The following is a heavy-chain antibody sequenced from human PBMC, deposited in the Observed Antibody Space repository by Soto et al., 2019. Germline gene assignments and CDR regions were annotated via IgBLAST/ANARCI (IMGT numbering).Heavy chain of an antibody. Sequence: EVQVVESGGGSIQPGGSLSLSCTTSKFIFSTYAMTWVRQAPGEGLEWVSSIRGSGDGTSYADSVRGRFTISRDNSKNTLYLRMNSLRVEDTAVYYCTRDPNGDYIGAFDFWGQGMLVTVSS. CDR2: IRGSGDGT. CDR1: KFIFSTYA. J-gene: IGHJ3*01. D-gene: IGHD4-17*01. CDR3: TRDPNGDYIGAFDF. V-gene: IGHV3-23*04.